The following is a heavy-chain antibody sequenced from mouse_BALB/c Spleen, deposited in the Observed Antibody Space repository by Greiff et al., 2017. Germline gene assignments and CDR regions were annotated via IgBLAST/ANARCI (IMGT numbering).Heavy chain of an antibody. V-gene: IGHV1-69*02. D-gene: IGHD2-4*01. CDR3: TRSGYDYAYAMDY. J-gene: IGHJ4*01. CDR1: GYTFTSYW. CDR2: IYPSDSYT. Sequence: QVQLQQPGAELVRPGASVKLSCKASGYTFTSYWINWVKQRPGQGLEWIGNIYPSDSYTNYNQKFKDKATLTVDKSSSTAYMQLSSPTSEDSAVYYCTRSGYDYAYAMDYWGQGTSVTVSS.